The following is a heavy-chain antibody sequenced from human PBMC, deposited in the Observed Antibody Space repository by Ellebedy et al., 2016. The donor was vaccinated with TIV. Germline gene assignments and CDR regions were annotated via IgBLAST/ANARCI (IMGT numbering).Heavy chain of an antibody. CDR3: VLESGFDP. CDR1: GYTSTSYG. CDR2: ISDYNGNT. Sequence: AASVKVSCKASGYTSTSYGISWVRQAPGQGLEWMGWISDYNGNTKYAQKFQGRVTMTTDTSTSTTYMELRSLRSGDTAVYYCVLESGFDPWGQGTLVIVSS. V-gene: IGHV1-18*04. J-gene: IGHJ5*02. D-gene: IGHD1-1*01.